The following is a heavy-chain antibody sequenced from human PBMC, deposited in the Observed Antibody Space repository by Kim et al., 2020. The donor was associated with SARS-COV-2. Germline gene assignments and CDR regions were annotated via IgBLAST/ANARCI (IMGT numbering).Heavy chain of an antibody. CDR3: ARGGHSRTINYYYGMDV. D-gene: IGHD6-13*01. CDR1: GFTFSSYD. Sequence: GGSLRLSCAASGFTFSSYDMHWVRQATGKGLEWVSAIGTAGDTYYPGSVKGRFTISRENAKNSLYLQMNSLRAGDTAVYYCARGGHSRTINYYYGMDVWGQGTTVTVSS. CDR2: IGTAGDT. V-gene: IGHV3-13*01. J-gene: IGHJ6*02.